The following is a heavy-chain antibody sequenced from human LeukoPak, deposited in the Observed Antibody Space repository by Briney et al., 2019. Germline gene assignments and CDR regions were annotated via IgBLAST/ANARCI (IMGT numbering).Heavy chain of an antibody. CDR1: GGSFSGYY. CDR2: INHSGST. D-gene: IGHD2-2*01. Sequence: PSETLSLTCAVYGGSFSGYYWSWIRQPPGKGLEWIGEINHSGSTNYNPSLKSRVTISVDTSKNQFSLKLSSVTAADTAVYYCARGRHNIPDIVVVPAARPSSPNQFDYWGQGTLVTVSS. CDR3: ARGRHNIPDIVVVPAARPSSPNQFDY. V-gene: IGHV4-34*01. J-gene: IGHJ4*02.